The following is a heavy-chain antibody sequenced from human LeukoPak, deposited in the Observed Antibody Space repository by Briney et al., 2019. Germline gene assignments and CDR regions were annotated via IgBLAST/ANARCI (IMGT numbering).Heavy chain of an antibody. CDR2: IYYSGST. CDR3: ARGRGGAAAGLEIAEYFQH. V-gene: IGHV4-39*01. D-gene: IGHD6-13*01. Sequence: SETLSLTCTVSGGSISSSSHYWGWIRQPPGKGLEWIGTIYYSGSTYYNPSLKSRVTISADTSKNQFSLKLSSVTAADTAVYYCARGRGGAAAGLEIAEYFQHWGQGTLVTVSS. J-gene: IGHJ1*01. CDR1: GGSISSSSHY.